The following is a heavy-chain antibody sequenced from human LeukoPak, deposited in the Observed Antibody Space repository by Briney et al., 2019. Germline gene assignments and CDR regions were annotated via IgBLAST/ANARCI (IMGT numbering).Heavy chain of an antibody. CDR3: ARVMVVAARAGWFDP. D-gene: IGHD2-15*01. CDR1: GGSISTFY. J-gene: IGHJ5*02. V-gene: IGHV4-4*07. CDR2: IYTSGST. Sequence: SETLSLTCTVSGGSISTFYWTWIRQPAGKGLEWIGRIYTSGSTNYNPSLKSRVTLSVDTSSNQFSLKLSSVTAADTAVYYCARVMVVAARAGWFDPWGQGTLVTVSS.